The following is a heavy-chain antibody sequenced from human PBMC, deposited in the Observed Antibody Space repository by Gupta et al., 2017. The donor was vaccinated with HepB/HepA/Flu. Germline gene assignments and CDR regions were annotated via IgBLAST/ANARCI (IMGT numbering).Heavy chain of an antibody. CDR3: ASSSYHSPGTFDY. V-gene: IGHV3-11*04. J-gene: IGHJ4*02. Sequence: QVQLVESGGGLVKPGGSLRLSCAASGFIFSHYYMNWIRQAPGKGLEWIAYISNTGSSRYYADSVKGRFSISRDDARNSLYLEVNSLRAEVTAVYYCASSSYHSPGTFDYWGQGILVTVSS. D-gene: IGHD1-7*01. CDR2: ISNTGSSR. CDR1: GFIFSHYY.